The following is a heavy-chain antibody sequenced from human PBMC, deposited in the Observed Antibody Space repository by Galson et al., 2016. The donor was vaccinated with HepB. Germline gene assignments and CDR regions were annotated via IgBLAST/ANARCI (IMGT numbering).Heavy chain of an antibody. CDR2: LGFGDGRT. D-gene: IGHD3-9*01. V-gene: IGHV3-23*01. CDR1: GFTFKNYG. Sequence: SLRLSCAASGFTFKNYGMHWVRQAPQRGLEWVSFLGFGDGRTYYANSVRGRFTISRDNSKNTLYLQMNNLRVEDSAIYYCARPAREKDDQFFDIWGPGTLVTVSS. J-gene: IGHJ4*02. CDR3: ARPAREKDDQFFDI.